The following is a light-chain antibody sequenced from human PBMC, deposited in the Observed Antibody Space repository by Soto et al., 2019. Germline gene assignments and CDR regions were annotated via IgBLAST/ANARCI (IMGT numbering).Light chain of an antibody. V-gene: IGLV2-14*01. CDR2: EVS. Sequence: QSALTQPASVSGSPGQSITISCTGTSSDVGGYNYVSWYQQYPGKVPKLMIHEVSNRPSGVSSRFSGSKSAYTASLTISGLQPEDEADYYCSSYTSSSTLVFGTGTKLTVL. J-gene: IGLJ1*01. CDR1: SSDVGGYNY. CDR3: SSYTSSSTLV.